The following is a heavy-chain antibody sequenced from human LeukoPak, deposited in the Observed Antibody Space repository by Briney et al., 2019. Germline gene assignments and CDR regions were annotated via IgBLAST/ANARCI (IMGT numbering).Heavy chain of an antibody. D-gene: IGHD3-16*02. V-gene: IGHV3-30-3*01. CDR2: ISYEGSNK. J-gene: IGHJ4*02. CDR3: ARVYRYGWSDY. CDR1: GFTFSSYA. Sequence: QPGGSLRLSCAASGFTFSSYAMHWVRQAPGKGLEWVAVISYEGSNKYYADSVKGRFTISRDNSENTLYLQMNSLRAEDTAVYYCARVYRYGWSDYWGQGTLVTVSS.